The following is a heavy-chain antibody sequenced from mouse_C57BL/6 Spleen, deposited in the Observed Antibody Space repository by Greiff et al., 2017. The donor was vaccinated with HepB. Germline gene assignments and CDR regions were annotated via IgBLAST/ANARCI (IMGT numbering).Heavy chain of an antibody. D-gene: IGHD4-1*01. V-gene: IGHV5-9-1*02. J-gene: IGHJ2*01. CDR3: TRVGGTDYFDY. CDR2: ISSGGDYI. Sequence: EVHLVESGEGLVKPGGSLKLSCAASGFTFSSYAMSWVRQTPEKRLEWVAYISSGGDYIYYADTVKGRFTISRDNARNTLYLQMSSLKSEDTAMYYCTRVGGTDYFDYWGQGTTLTVSS. CDR1: GFTFSSYA.